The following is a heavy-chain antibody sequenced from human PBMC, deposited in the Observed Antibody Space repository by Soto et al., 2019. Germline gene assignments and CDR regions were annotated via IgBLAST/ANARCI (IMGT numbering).Heavy chain of an antibody. J-gene: IGHJ2*01. Sequence: SETLSLTCTVSGGSISSYYWSWIRQPPGKGLEWIGYIYYSGSTNYNPSLKSRVTISVDTSKNQFSLKLSTVTAADTAVYYCARFNWYFDLWGRGTLVTAPQ. CDR1: GGSISSYY. CDR3: ARFNWYFDL. CDR2: IYYSGST. V-gene: IGHV4-59*08.